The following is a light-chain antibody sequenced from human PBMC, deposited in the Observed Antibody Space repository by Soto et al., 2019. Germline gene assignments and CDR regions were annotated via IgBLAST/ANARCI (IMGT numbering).Light chain of an antibody. J-gene: IGKJ3*01. Sequence: DIQLTQSQSSVSASVGDSLNITCRASQDIAKWLAWYQQKPGRASKVLIYAASYLESGFPSSFSGSGSGTEFSLTISRLQTEDFATYFCHQAGTFPFTFGPGTKVDIK. CDR2: AAS. CDR1: QDIAKW. V-gene: IGKV1-12*01. CDR3: HQAGTFPFT.